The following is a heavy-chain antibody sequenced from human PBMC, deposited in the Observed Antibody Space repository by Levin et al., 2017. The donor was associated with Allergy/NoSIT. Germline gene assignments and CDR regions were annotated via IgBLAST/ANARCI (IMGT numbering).Heavy chain of an antibody. CDR2: INHSGST. CDR1: GGSFSGYY. CDR3: AGGSTYIAGSLYDYYMDG. V-gene: IGHV4-34*01. D-gene: IGHD3-10*01. Sequence: PSETLSLTCAVYGGSFSGYYWSWIRQPPGKGLEWLGEINHSGSTNYYPSLKSRVTISVDTSKNQFSLKLSSVTAADTAVYYCAGGSTYIAGSLYDYYMDGWGEGTTVTVSS. J-gene: IGHJ6*03.